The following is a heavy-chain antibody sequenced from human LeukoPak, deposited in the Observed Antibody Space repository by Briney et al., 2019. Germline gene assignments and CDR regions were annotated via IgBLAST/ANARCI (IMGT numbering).Heavy chain of an antibody. CDR1: GGSISSGGYS. CDR3: AREEYCGGDCYYFDY. CDR2: IYHSGST. V-gene: IGHV4-30-2*01. Sequence: PSETLSLTCAVSGGSISSGGYSWSWIRQPPGKGLEWIGYIYHSGSTYYNPSLKSRVTISVDRSKNQFSLKLCSVTAADTAVYYCAREEYCGGDCYYFDYWGQGTLVTVSS. J-gene: IGHJ4*02. D-gene: IGHD2-21*02.